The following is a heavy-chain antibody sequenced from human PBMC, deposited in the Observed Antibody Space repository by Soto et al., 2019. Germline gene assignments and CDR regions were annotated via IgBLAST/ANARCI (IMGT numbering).Heavy chain of an antibody. CDR2: IYHSGST. D-gene: IGHD6-19*01. CDR3: ARVAVAGTRIDY. Sequence: QVQLQESGPGLVKPSGTLSLTCAVSGGSISSSNWWSWVRQPPGKGLEWIGEIYHSGSTNFNPSLKSPVTISVAKSKNQFSLKLSSVTAADTAVYYCARVAVAGTRIDYWGQGTLVTVSS. J-gene: IGHJ4*02. V-gene: IGHV4-4*02. CDR1: GGSISSSNW.